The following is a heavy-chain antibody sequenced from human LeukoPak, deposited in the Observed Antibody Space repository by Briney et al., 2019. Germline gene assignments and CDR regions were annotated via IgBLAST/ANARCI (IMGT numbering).Heavy chain of an antibody. CDR3: AKSRGEQLYFRDSDY. J-gene: IGHJ4*02. CDR1: GFTFSRYG. Sequence: PGGSLRLSCAASGFTFSRYGMHWVRQAPGKGLEWVAFIRYDGSNKYHVDSVKGRFSISRGNSKNTLYLQMNSLRAEDTAVYYCAKSRGEQLYFRDSDYWGQGILVTVSS. D-gene: IGHD1-26*01. CDR2: IRYDGSNK. V-gene: IGHV3-30*02.